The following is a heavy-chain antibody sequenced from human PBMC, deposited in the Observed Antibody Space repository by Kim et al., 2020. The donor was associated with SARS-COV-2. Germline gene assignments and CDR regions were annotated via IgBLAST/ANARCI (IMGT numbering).Heavy chain of an antibody. CDR1: GFTFSSYS. V-gene: IGHV3-21*01. CDR3: ASDYYDSSGYPHFCDY. Sequence: GGSLRLSCAASGFTFSSYSMNWVRQAPGKGLEWVSSISSSSSYIYYADSVKGRFTISRDNAKNSLYLQMNSLRAEDTAVYYCASDYYDSSGYPHFCDYWGQGTLVTVSS. D-gene: IGHD3-22*01. CDR2: ISSSSSYI. J-gene: IGHJ4*02.